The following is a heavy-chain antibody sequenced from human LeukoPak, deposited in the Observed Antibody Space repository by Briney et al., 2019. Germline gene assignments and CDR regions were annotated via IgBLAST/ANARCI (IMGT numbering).Heavy chain of an antibody. V-gene: IGHV1-69*06. Sequence: SVKVSCKASGGTFSSYAISWVRQAPGQGLEWMGGIIPIFGTANYAQKFQGRVTITADKSTSTAYMELSSLRSEDSAVYYCAALDYYGSGRSYDAFDIWGQGTMVTVSS. CDR3: AALDYYGSGRSYDAFDI. D-gene: IGHD3-10*01. CDR1: GGTFSSYA. J-gene: IGHJ3*02. CDR2: IIPIFGTA.